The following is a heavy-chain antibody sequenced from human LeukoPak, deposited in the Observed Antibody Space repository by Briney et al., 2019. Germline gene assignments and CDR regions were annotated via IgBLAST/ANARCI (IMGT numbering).Heavy chain of an antibody. CDR2: INHSGST. V-gene: IGHV4-34*01. CDR1: GGSFSGYY. Sequence: SETLSLTCAVYGGSFSGYYWSWIRQPPGKGLEWIGEINHSGSTNYNPSLKSRVTISVDTSKNQFSLKLSSVTAADTAVYYCSPRGGGLIQLWLRTFEYWGQGKLVTVSS. J-gene: IGHJ4*02. D-gene: IGHD5-18*01. CDR3: SPRGGGLIQLWLRTFEY.